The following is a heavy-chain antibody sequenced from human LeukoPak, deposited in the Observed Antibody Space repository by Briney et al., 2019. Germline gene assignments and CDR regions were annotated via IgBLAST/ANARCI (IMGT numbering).Heavy chain of an antibody. J-gene: IGHJ4*02. CDR2: FEPDEGET. V-gene: IGHV1-24*01. D-gene: IGHD6-19*01. CDR3: ATELYVAVMRDF. Sequence: ASVKLSCKVSGFTITELSMHWVRQAPGKGLEWMGGFEPDEGETIYAQKFQGRVTMTEDTSTYTAYMELSSLRAEDTAVYYCATELYVAVMRDFWGQGTLVTVSS. CDR1: GFTITELS.